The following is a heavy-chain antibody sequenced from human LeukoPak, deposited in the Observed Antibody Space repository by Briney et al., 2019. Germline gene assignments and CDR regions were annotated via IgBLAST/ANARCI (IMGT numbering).Heavy chain of an antibody. CDR2: INPNSGGT. Sequence: ASVKVSCKASGYTFTGYYTHWVRQAPGQGLEWMGWINPNSGGTNYAQKFQGRVTMTRDTSISTAYMELSRLRSDDTAVYYCARDRSSSRFGYYYYGMDVWGQGTTVTVSS. J-gene: IGHJ6*02. CDR1: GYTFTGYY. V-gene: IGHV1-2*02. D-gene: IGHD6-13*01. CDR3: ARDRSSSRFGYYYYGMDV.